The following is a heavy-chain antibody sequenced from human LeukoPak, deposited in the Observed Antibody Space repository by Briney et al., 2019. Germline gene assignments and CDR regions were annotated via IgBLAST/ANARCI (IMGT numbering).Heavy chain of an antibody. V-gene: IGHV1-69*05. CDR1: GGTFNNSA. CDR3: ASDVHGDYGSGWFDP. CDR2: IIPLFGTA. J-gene: IGHJ5*02. Sequence: SSVKVSFKTSGGTFNNSAISWVRQAPGQGLEWLGGIIPLFGTAGYAQKFQGRVTITKDESTRTVYLELTSLTSDDTAVYYCASDVHGDYGSGWFDPWGQGTLVSVSS. D-gene: IGHD4-17*01.